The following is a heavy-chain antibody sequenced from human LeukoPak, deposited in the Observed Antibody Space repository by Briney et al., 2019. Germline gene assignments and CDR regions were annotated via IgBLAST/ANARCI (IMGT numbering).Heavy chain of an antibody. V-gene: IGHV4-34*01. CDR1: GGSISSYY. CDR2: INHSGST. CDR3: ARGRGPDYGDYTVLGY. D-gene: IGHD4-17*01. Sequence: PSETLSLTCTVSGGSISSYYWSWIRQTPGKGLEWIGEINHSGSTNYNPSLKSRVTISVDTSKNQFSLKLSSVTAADTAVYYCARGRGPDYGDYTVLGYWGQGTLVTVSS. J-gene: IGHJ4*02.